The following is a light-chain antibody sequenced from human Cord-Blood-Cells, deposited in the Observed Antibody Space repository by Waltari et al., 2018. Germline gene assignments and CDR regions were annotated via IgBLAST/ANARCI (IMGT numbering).Light chain of an antibody. CDR1: QSVSSSC. V-gene: IGKV3-20*01. J-gene: IGKJ3*01. CDR2: GAS. Sequence: EIVLTPSPGTLSLSPGERATLSCRASQSVSSSCLAWYQQKPGQAPRLLIYGASSRATGIPDRFSGSGSGTDFTITISRLEPEDFAVYYCQQYGSSLFTFGPGTKVDIK. CDR3: QQYGSSLFT.